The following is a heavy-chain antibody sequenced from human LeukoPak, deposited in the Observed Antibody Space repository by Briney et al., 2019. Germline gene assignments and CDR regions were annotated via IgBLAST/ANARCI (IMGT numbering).Heavy chain of an antibody. CDR3: ARDWSGYDRDFDY. CDR2: IIPIFGTA. V-gene: IGHV1-69*13. CDR1: GGTFSSYA. J-gene: IGHJ4*02. D-gene: IGHD5-12*01. Sequence: SVKVSCKASGGTFSSYAISWVRQAPGQGLEWMGGIIPIFGTANYAQKFQGRVTITADESTSTAYMELRSLRSDDTAVYYCARDWSGYDRDFDYWGQGTLVTVSS.